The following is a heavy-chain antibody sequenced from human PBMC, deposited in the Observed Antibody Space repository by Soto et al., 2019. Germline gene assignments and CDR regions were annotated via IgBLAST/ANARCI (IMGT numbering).Heavy chain of an antibody. J-gene: IGHJ5*02. CDR1: GFTFSTSG. CDR3: AKDWGSSGWYNWFDP. D-gene: IGHD6-13*01. CDR2: ISHDGSVT. Sequence: QVQMVESGGGVVQPGTSLRLSCATSGFTFSTSGMHWVRQAPGKGLEWVAMISHDGSVTYYTDSVQGRFTISRDTPKNTLYLQMNSLSDEDTAIYYCAKDWGSSGWYNWFDPWGKGTRVTVS. V-gene: IGHV3-30*18.